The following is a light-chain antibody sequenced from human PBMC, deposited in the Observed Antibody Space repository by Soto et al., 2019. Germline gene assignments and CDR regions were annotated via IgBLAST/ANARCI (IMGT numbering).Light chain of an antibody. Sequence: QSALTQPASVSWSPGQSITISCTGTSSDVGGYNYVSWYQQHPGKAPKLMIYDVSNRPSGVSNHFSGSKSGNTASLTISGLQADDEADYYCSSYTSSRLEVFGTGTKLTVL. V-gene: IGLV2-14*01. CDR1: SSDVGGYNY. CDR2: DVS. J-gene: IGLJ1*01. CDR3: SSYTSSRLEV.